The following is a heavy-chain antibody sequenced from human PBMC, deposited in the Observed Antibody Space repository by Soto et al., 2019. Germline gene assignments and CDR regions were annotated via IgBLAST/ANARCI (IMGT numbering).Heavy chain of an antibody. CDR1: GFTFSNAW. Sequence: PGGSLRLSCAASGFTFSNAWMNWVRQAPGKGLEWVGRIKSKIDGGTTDYAAPVKGRFTISRDDSKNTLYLQMNSLKTEDTAVYYCTTLGHFYDSSPLDVWGQGTTVTVSS. CDR3: TTLGHFYDSSPLDV. CDR2: IKSKIDGGTT. V-gene: IGHV3-15*07. J-gene: IGHJ6*02. D-gene: IGHD3-22*01.